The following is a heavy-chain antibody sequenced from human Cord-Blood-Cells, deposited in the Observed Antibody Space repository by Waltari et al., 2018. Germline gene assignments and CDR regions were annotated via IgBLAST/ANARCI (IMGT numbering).Heavy chain of an antibody. CDR1: GFTFSSYA. D-gene: IGHD6-6*01. V-gene: IGHV3-23*01. CDR2: IIGSGGST. CDR3: AKSSPSSDAFDI. Sequence: EVQLLESGGGLVQPGGSLRLSCAASGFTFSSYALSWVRQAPGKGLEWVSAIIGSGGSTYHACAGKGRFTISRDNSKNSLYRQMNSLRAEDTAVYYCAKSSPSSDAFDIWGQGTMVTVSS. J-gene: IGHJ3*02.